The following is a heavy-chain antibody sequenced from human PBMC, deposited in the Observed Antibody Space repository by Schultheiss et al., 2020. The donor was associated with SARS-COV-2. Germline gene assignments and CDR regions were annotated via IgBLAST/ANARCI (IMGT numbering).Heavy chain of an antibody. V-gene: IGHV4-34*01. CDR3: ARSPWGCGGDCYYQH. D-gene: IGHD2-21*02. CDR1: GGSFSGYY. J-gene: IGHJ1*01. CDR2: INHSGST. Sequence: SETLSLTCAVYGGSFSGYYWSWIRQPPGKGLEWIGEINHSGSTNYNPSLKSRVTISVDTSKNQFSLKLSSVTAADTAVYYCARSPWGCGGDCYYQHWGQGTLVTVS.